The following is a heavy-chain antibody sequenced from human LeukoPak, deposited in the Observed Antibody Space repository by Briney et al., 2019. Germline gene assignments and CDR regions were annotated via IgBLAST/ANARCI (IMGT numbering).Heavy chain of an antibody. D-gene: IGHD3-16*01. V-gene: IGHV1-18*01. CDR3: ARGQSMYY. Sequence: ASVTISCKASGYTFNNFVISWVRQAPGRGLEWVGWISPHTYTTKYAQKVQGRLTMTTDASTTTVYMELRSLRFDDTAVYFCARGQSMYYWGQGTPVTVSS. J-gene: IGHJ4*02. CDR1: GYTFNNFV. CDR2: ISPHTYTT.